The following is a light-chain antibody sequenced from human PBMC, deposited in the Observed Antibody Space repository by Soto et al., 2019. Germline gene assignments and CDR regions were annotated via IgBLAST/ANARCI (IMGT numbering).Light chain of an antibody. CDR2: GAS. V-gene: IGKV3D-15*01. J-gene: IGKJ1*01. Sequence: EIVMTQSPATLSVSPGERATLSCRASQSVSSNLAWYQQKPGQAPRLLIYGASTRATGIPARFSGSGSGTEFTLTISSLQSEDCAVYYWQQYNNWPTFGQGTKVDIK. CDR3: QQYNNWPT. CDR1: QSVSSN.